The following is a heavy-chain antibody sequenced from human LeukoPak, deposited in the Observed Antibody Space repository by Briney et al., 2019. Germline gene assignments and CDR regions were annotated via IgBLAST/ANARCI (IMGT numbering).Heavy chain of an antibody. J-gene: IGHJ4*02. CDR1: GFTVSSNY. V-gene: IGHV3-66*01. Sequence: GGSLRLSCAVSGFTVSSNYMSWVRQAPGKGLECVSIIYTSGTTYYADSVKGRFTVSRDNSRNTLWLQMNSLRVEDTAVNYCARVGGRVAPMDYWGQGTLVTVSS. CDR3: ARVGGRVAPMDY. CDR2: IYTSGTT. D-gene: IGHD3-3*01.